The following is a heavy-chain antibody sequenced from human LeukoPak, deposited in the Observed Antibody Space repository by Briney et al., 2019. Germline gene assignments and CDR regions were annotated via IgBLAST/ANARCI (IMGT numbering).Heavy chain of an antibody. D-gene: IGHD3-22*01. J-gene: IGHJ4*02. CDR3: ARALRYYYDSSVYPVVYFDY. CDR2: IIPIFGTA. V-gene: IGHV1-69*13. Sequence: SVKVSCRASGGTLSSFAISWVRQAPGQGLEWMGGIIPIFGTANYAQKFQGRVTITADESTSTAYMELSSLRSEDTAVYYCARALRYYYDSSVYPVVYFDYWGQGTLVTVSS. CDR1: GGTLSSFA.